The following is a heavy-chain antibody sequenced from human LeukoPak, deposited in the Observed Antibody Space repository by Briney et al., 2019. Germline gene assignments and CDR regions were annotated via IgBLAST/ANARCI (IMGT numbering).Heavy chain of an antibody. CDR2: MNPNSGNT. CDR3: VRAYSSSWYTY. D-gene: IGHD6-13*01. V-gene: IGHV1-8*01. CDR1: GYTFTSYD. Sequence: GASVTVSCKASGYTFTSYDINWVRQATGQGLEWMGWMNPNSGNTGYAQKFQGRVTMTRNTSISTAYMELSSLRSEDTAVYYCVRAYSSSWYTYWGQGTLVTVSS. J-gene: IGHJ4*02.